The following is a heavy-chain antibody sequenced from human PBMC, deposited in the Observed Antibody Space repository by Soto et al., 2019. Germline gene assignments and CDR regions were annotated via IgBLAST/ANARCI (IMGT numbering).Heavy chain of an antibody. Sequence: QVQLVQSGAEVKKPGSSVKVSCKASGGTFSSYAISWVRQAPGQGLEWMGGIIPIFGTANYAQKFQGRVTITADESTSTAYMVLSSLRSEDTAVYYCASRGELGYCSGGSCFDYYGMDVWGQGTTVTVSS. CDR3: ASRGELGYCSGGSCFDYYGMDV. D-gene: IGHD2-15*01. CDR1: GGTFSSYA. V-gene: IGHV1-69*12. J-gene: IGHJ6*02. CDR2: IIPIFGTA.